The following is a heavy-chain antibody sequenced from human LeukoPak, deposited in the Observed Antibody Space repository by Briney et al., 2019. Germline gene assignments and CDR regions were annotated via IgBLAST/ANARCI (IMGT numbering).Heavy chain of an antibody. CDR3: ARDRGYSSRWNFGKDYYMDV. J-gene: IGHJ6*03. Sequence: GGSLRLSCAASGFTFSSYSMNWVRQAPGKGLEWVSSISSSSSYIYYADSVKGRFTISRDNAKNSLYLQMNSPRAEDTAVYYCARDRGYSSRWNFGKDYYMDVWGKGTTVTVSS. D-gene: IGHD6-13*01. CDR2: ISSSSSYI. V-gene: IGHV3-21*01. CDR1: GFTFSSYS.